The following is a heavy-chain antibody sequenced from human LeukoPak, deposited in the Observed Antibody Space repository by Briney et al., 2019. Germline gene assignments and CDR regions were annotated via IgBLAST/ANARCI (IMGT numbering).Heavy chain of an antibody. V-gene: IGHV4-39*01. CDR1: GDSITSGTYY. Sequence: PSETLSLTCTVSGDSITSGTYYWGWIRQPPGKGLEWIGSIYYNGNTYYNPSLKSRVTISVETSKNQFPLKLSSVTAADTAVYYCARHAGGIAAAGTRPFHYWGQGTLVTVSS. CDR3: ARHAGGIAAAGTRPFHY. CDR2: IYYNGNT. J-gene: IGHJ4*02. D-gene: IGHD6-13*01.